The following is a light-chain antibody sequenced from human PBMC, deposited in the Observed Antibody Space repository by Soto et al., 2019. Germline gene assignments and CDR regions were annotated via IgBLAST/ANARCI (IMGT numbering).Light chain of an antibody. CDR3: HQYSRSPRT. V-gene: IGKV3-20*01. CDR2: GAS. CDR1: QSVSSNY. J-gene: IGKJ1*01. Sequence: EIVLTQSPGTLSLSPGEGATLSCRASQSVSSNYLAWYQQKPGQPPRLLIYGASSRATGIPDRFSGSGSGTDFTLTISRLEPEDCAVYYCHQYSRSPRTFGQGTKVEIK.